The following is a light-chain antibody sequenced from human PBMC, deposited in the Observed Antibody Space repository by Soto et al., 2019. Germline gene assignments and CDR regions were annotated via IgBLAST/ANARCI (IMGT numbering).Light chain of an antibody. CDR3: QSYDRSLRAYV. Sequence: QSVLTQPPSVSGAPGQGVTISCTGSNSNIGAGYGVHWYQQLPGTAPKLLIYGNSDRPSGVPDRFSGSKSGTSASLAITGLQAEDEGEYYCQSYDRSLRAYVFGTGTKVTVL. V-gene: IGLV1-40*01. CDR2: GNS. J-gene: IGLJ1*01. CDR1: NSNIGAGYG.